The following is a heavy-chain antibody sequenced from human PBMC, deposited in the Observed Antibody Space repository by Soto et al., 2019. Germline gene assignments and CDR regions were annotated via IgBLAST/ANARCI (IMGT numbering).Heavy chain of an antibody. Sequence: EVQLVESGGGLVQPGGSLRLSCAASGFTFSSYWMSWVRQAPGKGLEWVANIKQDGSEKYYVDSVKGRFTISRDNAKNSLYLQMNSLRAEDTAVYYCARDRAYDYIWGSYRYDAFDIWGKGTMVTVSS. CDR3: ARDRAYDYIWGSYRYDAFDI. J-gene: IGHJ3*02. CDR1: GFTFSSYW. CDR2: IKQDGSEK. D-gene: IGHD3-16*02. V-gene: IGHV3-7*01.